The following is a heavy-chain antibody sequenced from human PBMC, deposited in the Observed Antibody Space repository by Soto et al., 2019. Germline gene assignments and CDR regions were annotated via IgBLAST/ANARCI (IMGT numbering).Heavy chain of an antibody. CDR2: IYYSGRT. Sequence: SETLSLTCTVSGGSISSGGYFWSWVRQHPGKGLEWIGNIYYSGRTYYNPSLKSRVIISVDTSKNQFSLKLSSVTAADTAVYYCARFAKEENPKVGSWYYFDYWGQGARVTVSS. CDR1: GGSISSGGYF. CDR3: ARFAKEENPKVGSWYYFDY. D-gene: IGHD6-13*01. V-gene: IGHV4-31*03. J-gene: IGHJ4*02.